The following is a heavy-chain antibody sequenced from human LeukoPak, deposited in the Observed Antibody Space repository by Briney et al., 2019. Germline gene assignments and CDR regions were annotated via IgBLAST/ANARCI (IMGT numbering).Heavy chain of an antibody. D-gene: IGHD3-22*01. Sequence: GGSLRLSCAASGFTFRSYGMHWVRQAPGKGLEWVAVIWYDGSNKYYAASVKGRFTISRDNSKNTLYLQMNTLRAENTAVYYCATESWRGITRVVVGGGYFDYWGQGTLVTVSS. CDR2: IWYDGSNK. CDR3: ATESWRGITRVVVGGGYFDY. V-gene: IGHV3-33*01. J-gene: IGHJ4*02. CDR1: GFTFRSYG.